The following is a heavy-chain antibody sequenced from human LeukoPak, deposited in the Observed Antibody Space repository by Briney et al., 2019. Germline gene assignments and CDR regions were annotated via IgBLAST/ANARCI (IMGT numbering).Heavy chain of an antibody. CDR3: AKITRSDRGGNFDY. J-gene: IGHJ4*02. D-gene: IGHD3-16*01. CDR2: IGYDGRNK. CDR1: GFTFRNFG. V-gene: IGHV3-30*18. Sequence: GGSLRLSCAASGFTFRNFGMHWVRQGPGNGLEWVTGIGYDGRNKYHAESVKGRFTISRDNSKNILYLQLNNLRAEDTAVYYCAKITRSDRGGNFDYWGQGTLLTVSS.